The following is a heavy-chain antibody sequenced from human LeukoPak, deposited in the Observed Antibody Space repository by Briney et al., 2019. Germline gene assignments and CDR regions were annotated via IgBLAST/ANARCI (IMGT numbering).Heavy chain of an antibody. CDR2: IYYSGST. Sequence: KPSETLSLTCTVSGGSISSSSYYWGWIRQPPGKGLEWIGSIYYSGSTYYNPSLKSRVTISVDTSKNQFSLNLNSVTAADTAVYYCARQSGRSGSRPVDYWGQGTLVTVSS. CDR3: ARQSGRSGSRPVDY. V-gene: IGHV4-39*01. CDR1: GGSISSSSYY. D-gene: IGHD3-10*01. J-gene: IGHJ4*02.